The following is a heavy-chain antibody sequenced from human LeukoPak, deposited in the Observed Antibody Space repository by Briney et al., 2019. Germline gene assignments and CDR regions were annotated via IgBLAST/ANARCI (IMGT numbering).Heavy chain of an antibody. CDR2: ISSSSSYI. CDR1: GFTFSSYS. V-gene: IGHV3-21*01. CDR3: AREVVAARTEYFDY. Sequence: KPGGSLRLSCAASGFTFSSYSMNWIRQAPGKGLEWVSSISSSSSYIYYADSVKGRFTISRDNDKNSLYLQMSSLRAEDTAVYYCAREVVAARTEYFDYWGQGTLVTVSS. D-gene: IGHD6-6*01. J-gene: IGHJ4*02.